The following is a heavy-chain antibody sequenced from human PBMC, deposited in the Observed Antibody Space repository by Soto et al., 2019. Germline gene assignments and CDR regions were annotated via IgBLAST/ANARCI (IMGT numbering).Heavy chain of an antibody. J-gene: IGHJ6*02. CDR3: ARHRKLVIPGNYYYYGMDV. V-gene: IGHV4-59*08. CDR2: ISSSGSI. CDR1: GGSIRDYF. Sequence: SETRSLTCSVSGGSIRDYFWTWVRQPPGKGLEWIGYISSSGSINYNSSLKSRVTISLDTSRHPFSLKLTSVTTADTGVYFCARHRKLVIPGNYYYYGMDVWGQGTTVTVSS. D-gene: IGHD3-10*01.